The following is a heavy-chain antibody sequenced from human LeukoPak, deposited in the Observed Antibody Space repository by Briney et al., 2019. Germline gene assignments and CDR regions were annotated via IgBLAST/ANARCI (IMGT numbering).Heavy chain of an antibody. CDR2: IYYSGST. CDR3: ARVSTGSSWSNYYYGMDV. CDR1: GGSISSYY. D-gene: IGHD6-13*01. J-gene: IGHJ6*02. Sequence: SETLSLTCTVSGGSISSYYWSWIRQPPGKGLEWIGYIYYSGSTNYNPSLKSRVTISVDTSKNQFSLKLSSVTAADTAVYYCARVSTGSSWSNYYYGMDVWGQGTTVTVSS. V-gene: IGHV4-59*01.